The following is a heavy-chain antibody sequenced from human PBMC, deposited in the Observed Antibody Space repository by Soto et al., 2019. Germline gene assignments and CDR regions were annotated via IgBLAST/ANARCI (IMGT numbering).Heavy chain of an antibody. D-gene: IGHD1-1*01. J-gene: IGHJ4*02. CDR3: AIGPRNRSTCDF. CDR2: IIPLTETP. V-gene: IGHV1-69*01. Sequence: QVQVVQSGAEVKKPGSSVKVSCKASGGTFSNYAISWVRQAPGHGLEWVGGIIPLTETPVYAQTVQGRLTITADEITGAAYMELSSLRSDDTAVYYCAIGPRNRSTCDFWGQGTLVTVSS. CDR1: GGTFSNYA.